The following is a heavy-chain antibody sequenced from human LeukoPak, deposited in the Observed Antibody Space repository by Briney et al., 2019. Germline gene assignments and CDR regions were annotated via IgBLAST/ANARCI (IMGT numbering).Heavy chain of an antibody. CDR3: ATLYYDFWSGYYPLGVYFDY. V-gene: IGHV4-59*01. CDR1: GGHIRCYY. D-gene: IGHD3-3*01. CDR2: ISYSWST. Sequence: SETLSLTRTVSGGHIRCYYWRWIRQPPGKALAWMGYISYSWSTNHNPSLQSRVAISVYTSKNQFSLKLNSVTAADTAVYYCATLYYDFWSGYYPLGVYFDYWGQGTLVTVSS. J-gene: IGHJ4*02.